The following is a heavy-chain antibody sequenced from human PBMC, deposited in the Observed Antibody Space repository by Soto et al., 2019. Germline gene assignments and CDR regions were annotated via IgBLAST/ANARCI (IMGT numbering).Heavy chain of an antibody. CDR1: GFTVSSNY. CDR3: ARDFRPPYGVRYFDY. V-gene: IGHV3-53*04. D-gene: IGHD4-17*01. J-gene: IGHJ4*02. Sequence: EVQLVESGGGLVQPGGSLRLSCAASGFTVSSNYMSWVRQAPGKGLGWVSVIYSGGSTYYADSVKGRFTISRHNCKNTLYLLMNSLRAEDTAVYYCARDFRPPYGVRYFDYWGQGTLVTVSS. CDR2: IYSGGST.